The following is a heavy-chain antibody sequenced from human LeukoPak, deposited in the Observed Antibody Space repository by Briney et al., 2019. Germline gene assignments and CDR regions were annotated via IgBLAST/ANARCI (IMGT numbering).Heavy chain of an antibody. Sequence: GGSLRLSCAASGFTFSSYSMNWVRQAPGKGLEWVAVIWYDGSNKYYADSVKGRFTISGDNSKNTLYLQMNSLRAEDTAVYYCAKDGLDSGSYSEGYFDYWGQGTLVTVSS. D-gene: IGHD1-26*01. CDR2: IWYDGSNK. V-gene: IGHV3-33*06. J-gene: IGHJ4*02. CDR1: GFTFSSYS. CDR3: AKDGLDSGSYSEGYFDY.